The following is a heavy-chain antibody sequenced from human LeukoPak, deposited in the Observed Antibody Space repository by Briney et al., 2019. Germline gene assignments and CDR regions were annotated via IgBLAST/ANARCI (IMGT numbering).Heavy chain of an antibody. CDR3: AREGYCNSTTCYKPFDY. Sequence: ASVKVSCKASGYTFTSYSISWVRQAPGQGLEWMGWISGYNGNTNYAQKLQGRVTMTADTSTSTAYMELRSLRSDDTAVFYCAREGYCNSTTCYKPFDYWGQGTLVTVSS. CDR1: GYTFTSYS. D-gene: IGHD2-2*01. V-gene: IGHV1-18*01. CDR2: ISGYNGNT. J-gene: IGHJ4*02.